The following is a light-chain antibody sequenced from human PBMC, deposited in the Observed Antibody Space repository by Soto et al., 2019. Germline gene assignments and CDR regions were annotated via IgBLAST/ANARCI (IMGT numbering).Light chain of an antibody. V-gene: IGKV3-20*01. J-gene: IGKJ2*01. CDR3: HLYGNSPPAYT. CDR2: GAF. CDR1: QSVSSRN. Sequence: EIVLTQSPGTLSLFPGERATLSCRASQSVSSRNLAWYRQKPGQAPSLLIYGAFNRATGIPDRFSGSGSATDFTLTISSMEPPDFAVFYCHLYGNSPPAYTFGQGTKLEIK.